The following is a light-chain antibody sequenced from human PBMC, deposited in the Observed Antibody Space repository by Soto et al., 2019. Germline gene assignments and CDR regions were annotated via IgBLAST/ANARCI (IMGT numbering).Light chain of an antibody. Sequence: QSALTQPASVSGSPGQSITISCTGTSSDVGGYNYVSWYQHHPGKAPQLMIYDVSNRPSGISNRFSGSKSGNTASLTISGRQAEDEADYYCSSYTSTSTLVVFGGGTKLTVL. J-gene: IGLJ2*01. V-gene: IGLV2-14*03. CDR3: SSYTSTSTLVV. CDR1: SSDVGGYNY. CDR2: DVS.